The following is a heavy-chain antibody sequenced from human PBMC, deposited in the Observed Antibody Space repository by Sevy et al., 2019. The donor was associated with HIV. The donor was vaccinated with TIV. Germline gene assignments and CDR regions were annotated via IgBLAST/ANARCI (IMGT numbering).Heavy chain of an antibody. V-gene: IGHV3-23*01. D-gene: IGHD5-12*01. Sequence: GGSLRLSCAASGFTFSSYAMSWVRQAPGKGLEWVSAISGSGGSTYYSDSVKGRFTISRDNSKNTLYLQMNSLRAGDTAVYYCAKGIGYVDYFDYWGQGTLVTVSS. J-gene: IGHJ4*02. CDR2: ISGSGGST. CDR1: GFTFSSYA. CDR3: AKGIGYVDYFDY.